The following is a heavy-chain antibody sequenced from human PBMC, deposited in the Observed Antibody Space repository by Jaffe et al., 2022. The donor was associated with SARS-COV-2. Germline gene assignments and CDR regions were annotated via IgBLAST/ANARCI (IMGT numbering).Heavy chain of an antibody. J-gene: IGHJ5*02. CDR3: ARHREAYNWPLPPFDP. CDR1: GYTFLSYG. D-gene: IGHD1-1*01. CDR2: IAAYNRNV. Sequence: QIQLEQSRGEVKKPGASVRVSCKTSGYTFLSYGLSWVRQAPGQGLEWMGWIAAYNRNVRYAKKFQARVTLTEDTTTSTAYLELRSLRPDDTAVYYCARHREAYNWPLPPFDPWGQGTLVTVSS. V-gene: IGHV1-18*01.